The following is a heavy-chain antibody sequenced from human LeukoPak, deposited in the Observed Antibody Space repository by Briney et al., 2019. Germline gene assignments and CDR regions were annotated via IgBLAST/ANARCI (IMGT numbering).Heavy chain of an antibody. CDR3: ANSGSYPGGMDV. CDR2: IIPILGIA. V-gene: IGHV1-69*04. CDR1: GGTFSSYA. J-gene: IGHJ6*02. D-gene: IGHD1-26*01. Sequence: SVKVSCKASGGTFSSYAISWVRQAPGQGLEWMGRIIPILGIANYGQKFQGRVTITADKSTSTAYMELSSLRSEDTAVYYYANSGSYPGGMDVWGQGTTVTVSS.